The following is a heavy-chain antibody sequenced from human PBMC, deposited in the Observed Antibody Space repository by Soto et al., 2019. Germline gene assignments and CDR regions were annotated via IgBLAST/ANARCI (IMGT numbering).Heavy chain of an antibody. V-gene: IGHV1-69*12. CDR1: GGTFSSYA. J-gene: IGHJ1*01. D-gene: IGHD2-8*02. CDR3: AKKGSGGYFQH. CDR2: IIPIFGTA. Sequence: QVQLVQSGAEVKKPGSSVKVSCKASGGTFSSYAISWVRQAPGQGLEWMGGIIPIFGTANYAQKFQGRVTITAGESTSTAYMELSSLSSEDTAGYYCAKKGSGGYFQHWGQGTLVIVSA.